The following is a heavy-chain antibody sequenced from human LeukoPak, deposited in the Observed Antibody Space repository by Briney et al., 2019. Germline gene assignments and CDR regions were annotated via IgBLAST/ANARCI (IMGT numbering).Heavy chain of an antibody. CDR1: GYTFTSYD. Sequence: ASVKVSCKASGYTFTSYDINWVRQATGQGLEWMGWMNPNSGNTGYAQKFQGRVTMTRNTSIGTAYMELSSPRSEDTAVYYCARGPQLPEQQLVMDASIDYWGQGTLVTVSS. CDR3: ARGPQLPEQQLVMDASIDY. J-gene: IGHJ4*02. CDR2: MNPNSGNT. D-gene: IGHD6-13*01. V-gene: IGHV1-8*01.